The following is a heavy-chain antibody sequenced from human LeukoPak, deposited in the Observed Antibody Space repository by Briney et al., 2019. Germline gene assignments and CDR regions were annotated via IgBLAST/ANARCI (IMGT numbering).Heavy chain of an antibody. CDR3: ARNGYYSADH. Sequence: SETLSLTCAASGASISSGYWWSWVRQPPGKGLEWIGEISHTGTTTNYNPSLKSRVTLSIDKSKNQFSLKLSSVTAADTAVYYCARNGYYSADHWGQGILVTVSS. CDR1: GASISSGYW. V-gene: IGHV4-4*02. D-gene: IGHD4-17*01. CDR2: ISHTGTTT. J-gene: IGHJ4*02.